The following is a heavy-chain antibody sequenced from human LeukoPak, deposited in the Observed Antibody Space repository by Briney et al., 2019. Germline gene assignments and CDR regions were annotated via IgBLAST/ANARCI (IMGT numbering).Heavy chain of an antibody. CDR3: CYANYDAFDI. V-gene: IGHV3-23*01. J-gene: IGHJ3*02. Sequence: GGSLRLSCAASGFTFSSYAMSWVRQAPGKGLEWVSAISGSGGSTYYADSVKGRFTISRDNSKNTLYLQMKSLYYCAKDCGGSCYANYDAFDIWGQGTMVTVSS. CDR1: GFTFSSYA. CDR2: ISGSGGST. D-gene: IGHD2-15*01.